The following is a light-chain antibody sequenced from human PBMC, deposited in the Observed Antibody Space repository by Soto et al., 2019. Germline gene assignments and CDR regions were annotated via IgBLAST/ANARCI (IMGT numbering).Light chain of an antibody. CDR2: DAS. Sequence: EMVLTQSPGTLSLSPGDRATLSCRASQSVSSYLAWYQQKPGQAPRLLIYDASNRATGIPARFSGSGSGTDFTLTISRLEPEDFAVYYCQQYGSSVITFGQGTRLEIK. J-gene: IGKJ5*01. V-gene: IGKV3-20*01. CDR3: QQYGSSVIT. CDR1: QSVSSY.